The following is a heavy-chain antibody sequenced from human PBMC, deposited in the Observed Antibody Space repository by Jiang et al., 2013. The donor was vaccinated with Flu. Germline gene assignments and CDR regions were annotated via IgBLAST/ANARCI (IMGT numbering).Heavy chain of an antibody. CDR3: ARQGITFGGVIIVAPLYYFDY. CDR2: MSYSGST. D-gene: IGHD3-16*01. Sequence: GLVKPSETLSLTCTVSGDSINNYRYYWGWIRQPPGKGLEWIGGMSYSGSTYHNPSLKSRVTISIDTSKNQFSLKLSSVTAADTAVYYCARQGITFGGVIIVAPLYYFDYWGQG. V-gene: IGHV4-39*07. CDR1: GDSINNYRYY. J-gene: IGHJ4*02.